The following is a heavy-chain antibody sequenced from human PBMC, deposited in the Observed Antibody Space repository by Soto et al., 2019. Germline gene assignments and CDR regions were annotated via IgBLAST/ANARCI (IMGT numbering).Heavy chain of an antibody. CDR1: GYTFTSYA. J-gene: IGHJ4*02. V-gene: IGHV1-3*01. D-gene: IGHD6-19*01. CDR3: ARESIAVAVDY. CDR2: INAGNGNT. Sequence: QVQLVQSGAEVKKPGASVKVSCKASGYTFTSYAMHWVRQAPGQRLEWMGWINAGNGNTKYSQKFQGRVTMTTDTSASTAYMELSSLRSEDTAVYYCARESIAVAVDYWGQGTLVTVSS.